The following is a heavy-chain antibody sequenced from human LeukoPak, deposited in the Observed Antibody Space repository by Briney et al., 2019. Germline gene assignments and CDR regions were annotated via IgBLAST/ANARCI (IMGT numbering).Heavy chain of an antibody. CDR3: ARVLSHNWNDVGAFDI. D-gene: IGHD1-20*01. V-gene: IGHV3-30-3*01. CDR1: GLTFSSYA. Sequence: GGSLRLSCAASGLTFSSYAMHWVRQAPGKGLEWVAVISYDGSNKYYADSVKGRFTISRDNSKNTLYLQMNSLRAEDTAVYYCARVLSHNWNDVGAFDIWGQGTMVTVSS. CDR2: ISYDGSNK. J-gene: IGHJ3*02.